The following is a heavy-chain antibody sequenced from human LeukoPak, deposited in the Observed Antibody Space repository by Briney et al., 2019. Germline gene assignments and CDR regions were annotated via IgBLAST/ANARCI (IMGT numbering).Heavy chain of an antibody. CDR1: GFTFDDYA. Sequence: GRSLRLSCAASGFTFDDYAMHWVRQAPGKGLEWVSGISWNSGSIGYADSVKGRFTISRDNAKNSLYLQMNSLRAEDTALYYCAKEGISWGFDYWGQGTLVTVSS. CDR2: ISWNSGSI. V-gene: IGHV3-9*01. J-gene: IGHJ4*02. D-gene: IGHD1-26*01. CDR3: AKEGISWGFDY.